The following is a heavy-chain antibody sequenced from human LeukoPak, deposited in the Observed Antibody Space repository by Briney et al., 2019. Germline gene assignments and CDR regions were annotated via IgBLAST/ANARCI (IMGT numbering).Heavy chain of an antibody. CDR3: ARDKQGYYFDY. V-gene: IGHV3-74*01. J-gene: IGHJ4*02. CDR2: INSDGSST. Sequence: GGSLRLSCAASGFTFSSYWMHWVRQAPGKGLVWVSRINSDGSSTSYADSVKGRFTISRDNAKNSLYLQMNSLRAEDTAVYYCARDKQGYYFDYWGQGTLVTVSS. CDR1: GFTFSSYW.